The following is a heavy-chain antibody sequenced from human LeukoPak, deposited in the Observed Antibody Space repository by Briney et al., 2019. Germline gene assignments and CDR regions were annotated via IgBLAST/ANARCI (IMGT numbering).Heavy chain of an antibody. CDR3: AKEPYSGSQLLDY. CDR1: GFTFSSYA. V-gene: IGHV3-23*01. D-gene: IGHD1-26*01. J-gene: IGHJ4*02. CDR2: INTSGGST. Sequence: PGGSLRLSCAASGFTFSSYAMSWVRQAPGKGLEWVSAINTSGGSTYYADSVKGRFTISRDNSKNTLYLQMNSLRAEDTAVYYCAKEPYSGSQLLDYWGQGTLVTVSS.